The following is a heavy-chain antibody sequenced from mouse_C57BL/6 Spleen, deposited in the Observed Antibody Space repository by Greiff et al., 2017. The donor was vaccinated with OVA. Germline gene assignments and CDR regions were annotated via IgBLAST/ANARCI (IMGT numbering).Heavy chain of an antibody. D-gene: IGHD1-1*01. V-gene: IGHV1-5*01. CDR1: GYTFTSYW. Sequence: VQLQQSGTVLARPGASVKMSCKTSGYTFTSYWMHWVKQRPGQGLEWIGAIYPGNSDTSYNQKFKGKAKLTAVTSASTAYMELSSLTNEDSAVYYCTRASTTVYYFDYWGQGTTLTVSS. J-gene: IGHJ2*01. CDR2: IYPGNSDT. CDR3: TRASTTVYYFDY.